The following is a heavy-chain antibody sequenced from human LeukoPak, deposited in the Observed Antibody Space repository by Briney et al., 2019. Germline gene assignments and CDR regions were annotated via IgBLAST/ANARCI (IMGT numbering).Heavy chain of an antibody. J-gene: IGHJ4*02. CDR3: ARDLTISGY. Sequence: GGSLRLSCAASGFTFSSYEMNWVRQAPGKGLEWVSSISSSSSYIYYADSVKGRFTISRDNAKNSLYLQMNSLRAEDTAVYYCARDLTISGYWGQGTLVTVSS. CDR2: ISSSSSYI. V-gene: IGHV3-21*01. D-gene: IGHD3-9*01. CDR1: GFTFSSYE.